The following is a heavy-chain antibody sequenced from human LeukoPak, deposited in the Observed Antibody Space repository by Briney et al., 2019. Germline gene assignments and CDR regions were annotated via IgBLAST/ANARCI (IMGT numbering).Heavy chain of an antibody. V-gene: IGHV4-34*01. CDR3: ARGLDYYDSSGHHPS. J-gene: IGHJ4*02. Sequence: SETLSLTCAVYGGSFSGYYWSWIRQPPGKGLEWIGEINHSGSTNYNPSPKSRVTISVDTSKNQFSLKLSSVTAADTAVYYCARGLDYYDSSGHHPSWGQGTLVTVSS. D-gene: IGHD3-22*01. CDR1: GGSFSGYY. CDR2: INHSGST.